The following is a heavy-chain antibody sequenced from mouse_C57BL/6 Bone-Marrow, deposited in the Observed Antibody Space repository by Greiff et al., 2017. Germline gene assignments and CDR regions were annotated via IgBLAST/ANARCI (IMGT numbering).Heavy chain of an antibody. CDR1: GYSFTSYY. D-gene: IGHD1-1*01. CDR3: ARSGLLLFDD. V-gene: IGHV1-66*01. J-gene: IGHJ2*01. CDR2: IYPGSGNT. Sequence: QVQLQQSGPELVKPGASVKISCKASGYSFTSYYIHWVKQRPGQGLEWIGWIYPGSGNTKYNEKFKGKATLTADTSSSTAYMQLSSLTSEDSAVXYCARSGLLLFDDWGQGTTLTVSS.